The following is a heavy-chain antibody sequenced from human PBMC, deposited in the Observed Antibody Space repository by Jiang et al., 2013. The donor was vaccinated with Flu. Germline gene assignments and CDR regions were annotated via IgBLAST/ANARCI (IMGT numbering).Heavy chain of an antibody. CDR1: GGSISSSSYY. D-gene: IGHD5-24*01. V-gene: IGHV4-39*07. CDR3: ARERWLQSGPNSFDY. CDR2: IYYSGST. J-gene: IGHJ4*02. Sequence: GLVKPSETLSLTCTVSGGSISSSSYYWGWIRQPPGKGLEWIGSIYYSGSTYYNPSLKSRVTISVDTSKNQFSLKLSSVTAADTAVYYCARERWLQSGPNSFDYWGQGTLVTVSS.